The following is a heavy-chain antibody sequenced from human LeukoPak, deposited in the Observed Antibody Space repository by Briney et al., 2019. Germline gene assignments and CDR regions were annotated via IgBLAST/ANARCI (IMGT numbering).Heavy chain of an antibody. D-gene: IGHD3-16*02. Sequence: ASVKVSCKASGYTFTGYYMHWVRQAPGQGLEWMGWINPNSGGTNYAQKFQGRVTMTRDTSISTAYMELSRLRFDDTAVYYCARDGLSLPPRRFGMDVWGQGTTVTVSS. J-gene: IGHJ6*02. CDR1: GYTFTGYY. V-gene: IGHV1-2*02. CDR3: ARDGLSLPPRRFGMDV. CDR2: INPNSGGT.